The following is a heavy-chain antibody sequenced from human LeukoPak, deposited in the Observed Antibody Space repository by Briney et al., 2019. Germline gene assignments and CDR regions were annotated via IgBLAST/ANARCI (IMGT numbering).Heavy chain of an antibody. D-gene: IGHD1-26*01. Sequence: PSQTLSLTCTVSGGSISSGGYYWSWTRQHPGKGLEWIGYIYYSGSTYYNPSLKSRVTISVDTSKNQFSLKLSSVTAADTAVYYCARDQGAPYAFDIWGQGTMVTVSS. J-gene: IGHJ3*02. CDR1: GGSISSGGYY. V-gene: IGHV4-31*03. CDR3: ARDQGAPYAFDI. CDR2: IYYSGST.